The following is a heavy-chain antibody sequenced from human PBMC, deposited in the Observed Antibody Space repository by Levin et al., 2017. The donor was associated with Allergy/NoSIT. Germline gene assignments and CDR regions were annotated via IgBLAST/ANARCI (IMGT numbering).Heavy chain of an antibody. J-gene: IGHJ4*02. CDR2: ISGSGGST. CDR1: GFTFSSYA. Sequence: GESLKISCAASGFTFSSYAMSWVRQAPGKGLEWVSAISGSGGSTYYADSVKGRFTISRDNSKNTLYLQMNSLRAEDTAVYYCAKPPGPYSSGWYWFGFDYWGQGTLVTVSS. D-gene: IGHD6-19*01. V-gene: IGHV3-23*01. CDR3: AKPPGPYSSGWYWFGFDY.